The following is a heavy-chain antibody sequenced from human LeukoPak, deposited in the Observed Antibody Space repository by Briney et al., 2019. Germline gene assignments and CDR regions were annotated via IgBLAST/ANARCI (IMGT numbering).Heavy chain of an antibody. V-gene: IGHV1-18*01. CDR2: ISAYNGNT. CDR3: ARVPSSGYFRGYLY. Sequence: GASVKVSCKASGYTFSSYGISWVRQAPGQELEWMGWISAYNGNTNYAQQFQGRVTMTTDTSTSTAYMELRSLRSDDTAVYYCARVPSSGYFRGYLYWGQGTLVTVSS. CDR1: GYTFSSYG. J-gene: IGHJ4*02. D-gene: IGHD5-12*01.